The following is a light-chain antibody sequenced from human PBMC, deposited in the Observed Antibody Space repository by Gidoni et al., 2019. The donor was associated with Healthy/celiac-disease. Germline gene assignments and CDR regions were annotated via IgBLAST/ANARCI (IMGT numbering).Light chain of an antibody. CDR2: GAS. V-gene: IGKV3-20*01. Sequence: EIVLTQSPGTLSLSPGERASLSCRASQSVSSSYLAWYQQKPGQAPRLLIYGASSRATGIPDRFSGSGSGTDFTLTISRLEPEDFAVYYCQQYVSSPRGFTFXPXTKVDIK. CDR3: QQYVSSPRGFT. CDR1: QSVSSSY. J-gene: IGKJ3*01.